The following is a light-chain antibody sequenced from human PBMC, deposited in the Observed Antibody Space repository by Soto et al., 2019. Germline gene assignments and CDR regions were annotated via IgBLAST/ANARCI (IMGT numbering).Light chain of an antibody. CDR2: DVS. CDR1: SSDVGGYNY. CDR3: CSYAGSYTYV. Sequence: QSALTQPRSVSGSPGQSVTISCTGTSSDVGGYNYVSWYQQHPGKAPKLMICDVSKRPSGVPDRFSGSKSGNTASLTISGLQAEDEADYYCCSYAGSYTYVFGIGTKLTVL. J-gene: IGLJ1*01. V-gene: IGLV2-11*01.